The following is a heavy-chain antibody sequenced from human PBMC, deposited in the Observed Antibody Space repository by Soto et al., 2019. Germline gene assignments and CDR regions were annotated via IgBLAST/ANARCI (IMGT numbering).Heavy chain of an antibody. D-gene: IGHD3-3*01. Sequence: ASVKVSCKASGYTFTSYDINWVRQATGQGLEWMGWMNPNSGNTGYAQKFQGRVTMTRNTSISTAYMELSSLRSEDTAVYYCARGLVRYYDFWGGYYIAEYFQHWGQGTLVTVSS. J-gene: IGHJ1*01. V-gene: IGHV1-8*01. CDR3: ARGLVRYYDFWGGYYIAEYFQH. CDR2: MNPNSGNT. CDR1: GYTFTSYD.